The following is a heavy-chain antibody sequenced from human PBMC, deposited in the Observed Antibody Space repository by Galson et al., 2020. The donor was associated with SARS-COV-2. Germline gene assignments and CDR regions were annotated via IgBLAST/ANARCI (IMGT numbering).Heavy chain of an antibody. D-gene: IGHD2-2*01. CDR2: IGYTGIT. CDR1: GCSISHYY. Sequence: ETSETLSLTCTVSGCSISHYYWTWIRQPPGKGLEWIGYIGYTGITNYNPSLRTRVIMSVDTSKNQFSLQLRSVTAADTAVYYCARDCSSSNCHPSYSGMDVWGQGTTVTVSS. J-gene: IGHJ6*02. V-gene: IGHV4-59*01. CDR3: ARDCSSSNCHPSYSGMDV.